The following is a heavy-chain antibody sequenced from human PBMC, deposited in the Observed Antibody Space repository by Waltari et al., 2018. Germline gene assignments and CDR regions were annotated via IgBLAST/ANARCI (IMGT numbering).Heavy chain of an antibody. J-gene: IGHJ5*02. V-gene: IGHV3-21*01. D-gene: IGHD3-10*01. CDR3: ARGFGELPTTP. Sequence: EVQLVESGGGLVKPGGSLRLSCAASGFTFSSYSMNWVRQAPGKGLEWVSSISSSSSYIYYADSVKGRFTISRDNAKNSLYLQMNSLRAEDTVVYYCARGFGELPTTPWGQGTLVTVSS. CDR2: ISSSSSYI. CDR1: GFTFSSYS.